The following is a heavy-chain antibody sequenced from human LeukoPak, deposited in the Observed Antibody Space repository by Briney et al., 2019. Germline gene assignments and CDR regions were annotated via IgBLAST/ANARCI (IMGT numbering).Heavy chain of an antibody. J-gene: IGHJ4*02. D-gene: IGHD1-26*01. CDR2: ISYDGSNK. V-gene: IGHV3-30-3*01. Sequence: LGGSLRLSCAASGFTFSSYAMHWVRQAPGKGLEWVAVISYDGSNKYYADSVKGRFTISRDNSKNTLYLQMNSLRAEDTAVYYCARTAGGSYDGYFDYWGQGTLVTVSS. CDR3: ARTAGGSYDGYFDY. CDR1: GFTFSSYA.